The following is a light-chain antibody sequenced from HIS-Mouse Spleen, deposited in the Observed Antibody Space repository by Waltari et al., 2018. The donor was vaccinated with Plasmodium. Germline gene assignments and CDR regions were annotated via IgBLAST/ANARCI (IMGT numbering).Light chain of an antibody. CDR2: EVS. V-gene: IGLV2-8*01. J-gene: IGLJ2*01. CDR1: SSDGGGYNY. CDR3: SSYAGSNNLV. Sequence: QSALTQPPSASGSPGQSVPISCTGTSSDGGGYNYVSWYQQHPGKAPKLMIYEVSKRPSGVPDRFSGSKSGNTASLTVSGLQAEDEADYYCSSYAGSNNLVFGGGTKLTVL.